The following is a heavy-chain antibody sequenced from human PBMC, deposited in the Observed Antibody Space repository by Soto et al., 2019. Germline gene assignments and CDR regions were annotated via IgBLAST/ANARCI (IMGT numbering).Heavy chain of an antibody. J-gene: IGHJ5*02. V-gene: IGHV3-53*01. CDR2: IYRGGDT. D-gene: IGHD3-3*01. Sequence: XGSLTLSCTASGCMVSDTYMNWVRQAPGKGLEWVSVIYRGGDTYYADSVKGRFTISRDNSTVYLQMNNLRAEDTAMYYCAKEGIGGIFGAGGFDHWGQGTLVTVSS. CDR1: GCMVSDTY. CDR3: AKEGIGGIFGAGGFDH.